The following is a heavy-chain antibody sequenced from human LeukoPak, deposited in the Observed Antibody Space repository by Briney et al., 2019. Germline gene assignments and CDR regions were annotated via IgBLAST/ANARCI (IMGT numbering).Heavy chain of an antibody. CDR3: AKSNGYGLVDI. D-gene: IGHD3-10*01. CDR1: GGSFSGYY. Sequence: SETLSLTCAVYGGSFSGYYWSWIRQPPGKGLEWIGEIKHSGSTNYSPSLKSRVTISLDTSRNQFSLKLNSVTAADTAVYYCAKSNGYGLVDIWGQGTMVTVSS. CDR2: IKHSGST. V-gene: IGHV4-34*01. J-gene: IGHJ3*02.